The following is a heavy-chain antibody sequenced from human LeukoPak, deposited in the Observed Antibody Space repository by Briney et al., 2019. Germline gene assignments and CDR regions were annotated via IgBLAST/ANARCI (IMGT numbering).Heavy chain of an antibody. D-gene: IGHD6-19*01. CDR3: AKDRYSSGWDFDY. J-gene: IGHJ4*02. Sequence: GGSLRLSCAASGFTVSSNYMSWVRQAPGKGLEWVSVIYSGGSTYYADSVKGRFTISRDNSKNTLYLQMSSLRAEDTAVYYCAKDRYSSGWDFDYWGQGTLVTVSS. V-gene: IGHV3-53*05. CDR1: GFTVSSNY. CDR2: IYSGGST.